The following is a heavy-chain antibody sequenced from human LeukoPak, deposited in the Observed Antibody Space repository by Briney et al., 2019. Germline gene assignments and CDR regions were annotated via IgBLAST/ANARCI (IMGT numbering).Heavy chain of an antibody. Sequence: SETLSLTCTVSGGSISSSSYYWGWIRQPPGKGLEWIGSIYYSGSTYYNPSLKSRVTISVDTSKNQFSLKLSSVTAADTAVYYCASAYDSSGYYYDWGSPFDYWGQGALVTVSS. V-gene: IGHV4-39*01. CDR3: ASAYDSSGYYYDWGSPFDY. D-gene: IGHD3-22*01. CDR1: GGSISSSSYY. J-gene: IGHJ4*02. CDR2: IYYSGST.